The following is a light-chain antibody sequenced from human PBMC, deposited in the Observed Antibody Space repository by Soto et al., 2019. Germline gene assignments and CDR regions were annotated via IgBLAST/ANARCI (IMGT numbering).Light chain of an antibody. CDR1: SGHSSYV. CDR2: VESSGSY. Sequence: QSVLTQSSSASASLGSSVKLPCTLSSGHSSYVIAWHQQQPGKAPRYLMKVESSGSYNKESGVPDRFSGSSSGADRYLTISNLQFEDEADYYCETWDSNSWVFGGGTKLTVL. CDR3: ETWDSNSWV. V-gene: IGLV4-60*02. J-gene: IGLJ3*02.